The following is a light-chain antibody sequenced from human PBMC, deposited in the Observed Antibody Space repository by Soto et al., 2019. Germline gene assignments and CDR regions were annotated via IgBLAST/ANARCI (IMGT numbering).Light chain of an antibody. CDR2: GVS. Sequence: AIQLTQSPSSLSASVGDRVRIFCRASQGVSSALAWYQQKPGKAPELLIYGVSSLESGVPSRISGTGSGTDFTLTISSLQPEDVATYYCQQFNNFPLTFGGGTKVEIK. V-gene: IGKV1D-13*01. CDR1: QGVSSA. J-gene: IGKJ4*01. CDR3: QQFNNFPLT.